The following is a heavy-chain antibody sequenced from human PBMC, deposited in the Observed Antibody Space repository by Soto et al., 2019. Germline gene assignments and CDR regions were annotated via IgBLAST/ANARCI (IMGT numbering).Heavy chain of an antibody. J-gene: IGHJ3*02. CDR3: ARGYGASAFDI. CDR1: GGSISSGGYY. CDR2: IYYSGST. Sequence: PSETLSLTCTVSGGSISSGGYYWSWIRQHPGEGLEWIGYIYYSGSTYYNPSLKSRVTISVDTSKNQFSLKLSSVTAADTAVYYCARGYGASAFDIWGQGTMVTVSS. V-gene: IGHV4-31*03. D-gene: IGHD2-2*01.